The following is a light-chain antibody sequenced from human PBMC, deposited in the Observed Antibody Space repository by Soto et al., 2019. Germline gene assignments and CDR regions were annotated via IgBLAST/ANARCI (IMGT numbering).Light chain of an antibody. CDR3: QQYYDFRT. Sequence: IQMTQSPSTLSGSVGDRVTITCRASQGVSTWLAWYQHKPGQAPKLLIYEASKLQSGVPSRFSASGSVRDFTLTITSLQPKDSATYYCQQYYDFRTFGQGTKVEI. CDR1: QGVSTW. V-gene: IGKV1-5*03. CDR2: EAS. J-gene: IGKJ1*01.